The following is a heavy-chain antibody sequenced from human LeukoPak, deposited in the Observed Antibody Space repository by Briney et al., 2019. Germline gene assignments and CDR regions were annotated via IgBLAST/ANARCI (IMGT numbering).Heavy chain of an antibody. Sequence: PSETLSLTCTVSGDSIRGRTYSWGWIRQPPGKGLEWIGSIYSDGSTYSNPSSDPSLNSRVTISVDKSKNQFSLKLSSVTAADTAVYYCARDRTFCSSTSCYTWGIDYWGQGTLVTVSS. V-gene: IGHV4-39*07. CDR3: ARDRTFCSSTSCYTWGIDY. CDR1: GDSIRGRTYS. D-gene: IGHD2-2*02. CDR2: IYSDGST. J-gene: IGHJ4*02.